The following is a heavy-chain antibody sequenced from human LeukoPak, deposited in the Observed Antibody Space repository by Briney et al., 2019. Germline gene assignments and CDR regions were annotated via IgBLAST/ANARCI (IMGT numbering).Heavy chain of an antibody. Sequence: GGSLRLSCAASGFTFSSYAMSWVRQAPGKGLEWVSAISGSGDSTYYGDSVKGRFTISRDNSKNTLYLQMNSLRAEDTAVYYCARDKIFAHDYYYYGMDVWGQGTTVTVSS. CDR1: GFTFSSYA. CDR3: ARDKIFAHDYYYYGMDV. J-gene: IGHJ6*02. CDR2: ISGSGDST. V-gene: IGHV3-23*01.